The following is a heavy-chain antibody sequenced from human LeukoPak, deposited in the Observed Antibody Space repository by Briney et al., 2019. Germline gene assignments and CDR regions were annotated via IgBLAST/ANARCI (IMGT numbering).Heavy chain of an antibody. CDR1: GFTFSSYS. D-gene: IGHD3-9*01. J-gene: IGHJ4*02. CDR2: ISSSNSYI. V-gene: IGHV3-21*04. Sequence: PGGSLRLSCAASGFTFSSYSMNWVRQAPGKGLEWVSYISSSNSYIYYADSVKGRFTISRDNAKNSLYLQMNSLRAEDTAVYYCAKISDILTGYFLYWGQGTLVTVSS. CDR3: AKISDILTGYFLY.